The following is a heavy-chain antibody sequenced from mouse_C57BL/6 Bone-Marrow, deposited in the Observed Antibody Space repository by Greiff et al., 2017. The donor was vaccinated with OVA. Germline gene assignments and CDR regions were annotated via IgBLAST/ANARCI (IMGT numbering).Heavy chain of an antibody. CDR3: ARWCLPHYFDY. J-gene: IGHJ2*01. V-gene: IGHV1-59*01. CDR2: IDPSDSYT. D-gene: IGHD1-1*02. CDR1: GYTFTSYW. Sequence: QVQLQQPGAELVRPGTSVKLSCKASGYTFTSYWMHWVKQRPGQGLEWIGVIDPSDSYTNYNQKFKGKATLTVDTSSSTAYMQLSSLTSEDSAVYYCARWCLPHYFDYWGQGTTLTVSS.